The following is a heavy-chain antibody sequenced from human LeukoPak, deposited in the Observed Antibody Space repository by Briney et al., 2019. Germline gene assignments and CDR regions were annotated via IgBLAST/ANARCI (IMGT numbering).Heavy chain of an antibody. CDR2: IKQDGSEK. V-gene: IGHV3-7*01. D-gene: IGHD3-9*01. CDR3: ARVLQPAGYFGTYYFDY. CDR1: GFTFSSYW. J-gene: IGHJ4*02. Sequence: GGSLRLSCAASGFTFSSYWMSWVRQAPGKGLEWVANIKQDGSEKYYVDSVKGRFTISRDNAKNSLYLQMSSLRAEDTAVYYCARVLQPAGYFGTYYFDYWGQGTLVTVSS.